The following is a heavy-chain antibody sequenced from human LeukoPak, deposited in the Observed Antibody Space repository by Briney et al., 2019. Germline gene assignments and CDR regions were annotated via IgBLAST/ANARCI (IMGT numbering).Heavy chain of an antibody. CDR2: IKQDGSGK. CDR1: GFIFSSYW. J-gene: IGHJ6*02. Sequence: GGSLRLSCAASGFIFSSYWMNWVRQAPGKGLEWVANIKQDGSGKYYVDSVKGRFTISRDNAKNSLYLQMNSLRAEDTAVYYCARDSVSSVYYYYGMDVWGQGTTVTVSS. CDR3: ARDSVSSVYYYYGMDV. V-gene: IGHV3-7*01.